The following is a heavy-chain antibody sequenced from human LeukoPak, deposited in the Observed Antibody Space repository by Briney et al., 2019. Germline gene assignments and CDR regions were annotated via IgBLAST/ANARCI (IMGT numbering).Heavy chain of an antibody. CDR2: ISSSGSTI. CDR3: ARESGITMLRGAHTP. J-gene: IGHJ5*02. D-gene: IGHD3-10*01. V-gene: IGHV3-48*03. CDR1: GFTFSSYE. Sequence: PGRSLRLSCVASGFTFSSYEMAWVRQAPGKGLEWLSYISSSGSTIYYADSVKGRFTVSRDNAKNSLYLQMNSLRAEDTAVYYCARESGITMLRGAHTPWGQGILVTVSS.